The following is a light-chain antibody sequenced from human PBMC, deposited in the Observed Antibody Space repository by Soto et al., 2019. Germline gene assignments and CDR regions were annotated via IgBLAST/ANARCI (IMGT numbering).Light chain of an antibody. J-gene: IGLJ2*01. CDR3: AAWDDSLTAVL. V-gene: IGLV1-47*01. CDR1: SSNIGSNY. CDR2: DNN. Sequence: QSVLTQLPSASGTPGQRVTISCSGSSSNIGSNYVYWYQQLPGTAPKLLIYDNNQRPSGVPDRFSGSKSGTSASLAISGLRSEDEADYFCAAWDDSLTAVLFGGGTKLTVL.